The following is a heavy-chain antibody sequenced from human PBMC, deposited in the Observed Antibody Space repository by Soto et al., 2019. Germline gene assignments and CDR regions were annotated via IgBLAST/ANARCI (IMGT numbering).Heavy chain of an antibody. CDR2: IWYDGSNK. D-gene: IGHD3-16*01. CDR1: GFTFSSYG. J-gene: IGHJ4*02. CDR3: ARESRGNDSPPFDY. V-gene: IGHV3-33*01. Sequence: PGGSLRLSCAASGFTFSSYGMHWVRQAPGKGLEWVAVIWYDGSNKYYADSVKGRFTISRDNSKNTLYLQMNSLRAEDTAVYYCARESRGNDSPPFDYWGQGTLVTVSS.